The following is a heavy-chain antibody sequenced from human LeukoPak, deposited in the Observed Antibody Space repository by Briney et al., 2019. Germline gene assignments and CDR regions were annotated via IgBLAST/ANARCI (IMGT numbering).Heavy chain of an antibody. Sequence: ASVTVFCTASGYTFTIYAMHWVRQAPGQRLEWMGWINAGNGNTKYSQKFQGRVTITRDTSASTAYMELSSLRSEDTAVYYCARFRPYCSSTSCYRYWYFDLWGRGTLVTVSS. D-gene: IGHD2-2*01. CDR3: ARFRPYCSSTSCYRYWYFDL. CDR2: INAGNGNT. V-gene: IGHV1-3*01. J-gene: IGHJ2*01. CDR1: GYTFTIYA.